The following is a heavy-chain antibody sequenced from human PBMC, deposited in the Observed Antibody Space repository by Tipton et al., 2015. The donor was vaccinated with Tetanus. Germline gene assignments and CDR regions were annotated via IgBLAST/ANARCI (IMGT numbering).Heavy chain of an antibody. CDR2: IRDKANNFTT. J-gene: IGHJ6*02. CDR3: ARISGRYFYYGMDV. Sequence: GSLRLSCAASGFTFSDRYMDWVRQAPGKGLEWVGRIRDKANNFTTEYAASVKGRFTISRDDSKKSVYLQMSSLKTEDTAVYYCARISGRYFYYGMDVWGQGTTVTVS. CDR1: GFTFSDRY. D-gene: IGHD1-26*01. V-gene: IGHV3-72*01.